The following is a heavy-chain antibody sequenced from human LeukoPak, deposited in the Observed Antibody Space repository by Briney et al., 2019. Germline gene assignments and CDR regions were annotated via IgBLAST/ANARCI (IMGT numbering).Heavy chain of an antibody. J-gene: IGHJ4*02. CDR2: IYYSGSS. CDR3: ARHVVGSSGYYYWFDF. Sequence: SSETLSLTCTVSGGSMSSSSYYWGWIRQPPGKGLEWIGSIYYSGSSYYNPSLKSRVTISVDTSKNQFSLKLSSVTAADTAVYYCARHVVGSSGYYYWFDFWGQGTLVTVSS. D-gene: IGHD3-22*01. CDR1: GGSMSSSSYY. V-gene: IGHV4-39*01.